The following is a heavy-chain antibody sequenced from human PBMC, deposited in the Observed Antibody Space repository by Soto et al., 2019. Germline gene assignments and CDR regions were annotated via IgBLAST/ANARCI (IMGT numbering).Heavy chain of an antibody. CDR3: ARASRSGYEYRSFAY. V-gene: IGHV1-2*02. Sequence: QVHLVQSGAEVKKPGASVKVSCKASGYSFSDYYIHWVRQAPGQGLEWMGWISPNSGGTNYAPKFQGRVTMTRDTSIMTAYMERRTLKSDDTAVYFCARASRSGYEYRSFAYGGQGSLVSVSS. D-gene: IGHD5-12*01. J-gene: IGHJ4*02. CDR2: ISPNSGGT. CDR1: GYSFSDYY.